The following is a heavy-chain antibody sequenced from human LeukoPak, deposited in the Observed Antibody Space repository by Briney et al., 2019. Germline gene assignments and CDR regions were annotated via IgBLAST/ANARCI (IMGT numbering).Heavy chain of an antibody. CDR3: ARGGGEGNDY. CDR1: GYTFTGYY. D-gene: IGHD3-16*01. Sequence: ASVKVSCKASGYTFTGYYMHWVRQAPGQGLERMGWINPNSGGTISSQNFQGRVTLTRDTSISTAYMELSRLRSDDTAVYYCARGGGEGNDYWGQGTLVTVSS. J-gene: IGHJ4*02. V-gene: IGHV1-2*02. CDR2: INPNSGGT.